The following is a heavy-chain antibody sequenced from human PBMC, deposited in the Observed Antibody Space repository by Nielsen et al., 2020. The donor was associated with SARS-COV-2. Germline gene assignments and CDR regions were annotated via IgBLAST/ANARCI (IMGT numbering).Heavy chain of an antibody. CDR3: AKESAGSGEYTY. Sequence: WIRQPPGKGLEWVAVIWYDGSNKYYADSVKGRFTISRDNSKNTLYLQMNSLRAEDTAVYYCAKESAGSGEYTYWGQGTLVTVSS. V-gene: IGHV3-33*06. D-gene: IGHD3-10*01. J-gene: IGHJ4*02. CDR2: IWYDGSNK.